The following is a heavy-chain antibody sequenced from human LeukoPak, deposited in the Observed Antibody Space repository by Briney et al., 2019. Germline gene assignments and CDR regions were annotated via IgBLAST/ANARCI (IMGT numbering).Heavy chain of an antibody. CDR1: GGSFSGYS. J-gene: IGHJ5*02. V-gene: IGHV4-30-2*01. D-gene: IGHD2-2*01. CDR3: ARAPYCSSTSCYPSWFDP. CDR2: ICHSGST. Sequence: PSETLPLTCAVYGGSFSGYSWSWIRQPPGKGLEWIGYICHSGSTYYNPSLKSRVTISVDESKNQFSLKLSSVTAADTAVYYCARAPYCSSTSCYPSWFDPWGQGTLVTVSS.